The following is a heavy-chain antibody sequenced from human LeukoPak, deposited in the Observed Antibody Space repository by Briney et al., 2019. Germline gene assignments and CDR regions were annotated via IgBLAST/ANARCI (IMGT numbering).Heavy chain of an antibody. CDR3: ARRVRYYYYMDV. CDR1: GGSISSYY. CDR2: IYYSGST. V-gene: IGHV4-59*12. Sequence: SETLSLTCSVSGGSISSYYWSWIQQPPGKGLEWIGNIYYSGSTNYNPSLKSRVTISVDTSKNQFSLKLSSVTAADTAVYYCARRVRYYYYMDVWGKGTTVTVSS. J-gene: IGHJ6*03.